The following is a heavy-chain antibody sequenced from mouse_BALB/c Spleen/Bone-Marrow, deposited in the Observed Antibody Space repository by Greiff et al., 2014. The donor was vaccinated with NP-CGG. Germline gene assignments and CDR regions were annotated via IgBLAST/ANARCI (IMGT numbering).Heavy chain of an antibody. CDR1: AYSITSGYG. V-gene: IGHV3-1*02. CDR3: AREARTTARFAY. CDR2: IHYSGST. D-gene: IGHD1-2*01. J-gene: IGHJ3*01. Sequence: DVKLQESGPVLAKPSQSLSLTCTVTAYSITSGYGWHWIRQFPGNKLEWMGYIHYSGSTHYNPSLKSRISITRDTSKNQFFLQLNSVTTEDTATYHCAREARTTARFAYWGQGTLVTVSA.